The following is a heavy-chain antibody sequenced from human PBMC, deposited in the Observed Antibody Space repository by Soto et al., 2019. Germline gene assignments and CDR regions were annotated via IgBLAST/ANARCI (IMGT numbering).Heavy chain of an antibody. J-gene: IGHJ6*02. CDR1: GGTFSSYT. V-gene: IGHV1-69*02. Sequence: QVQLVQSGAEVKKPESSVKVSCKASGGTFSSYTISWVRQAPGQGLEWMGRIIPSLGITNYAQKFQGRVTITADKSTSTAYMELSRLRSEDTAVYYCAIAVAGTHGMDVWGQGTTVTVSS. D-gene: IGHD6-19*01. CDR3: AIAVAGTHGMDV. CDR2: IIPSLGIT.